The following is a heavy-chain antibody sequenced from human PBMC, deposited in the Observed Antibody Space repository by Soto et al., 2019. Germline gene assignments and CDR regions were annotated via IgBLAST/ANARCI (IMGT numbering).Heavy chain of an antibody. Sequence: QITLKESGPALVKPTQPLTLTCTFSGFSLSTSGVGVGWIRQPPGKALEWLALIYWNDDKRYSPSLKSRLTVTKDTSKSQVGLTMTNMDPVDTATYYCAPRRVSGSYLLFDYWGQGTLVTVSS. V-gene: IGHV2-5*01. J-gene: IGHJ4*02. CDR1: GFSLSTSGVG. D-gene: IGHD1-26*01. CDR2: IYWNDDK. CDR3: APRRVSGSYLLFDY.